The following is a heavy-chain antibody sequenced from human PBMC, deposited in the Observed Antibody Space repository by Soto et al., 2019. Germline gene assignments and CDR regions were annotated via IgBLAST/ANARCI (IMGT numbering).Heavy chain of an antibody. V-gene: IGHV4-34*01. CDR2: INHSGST. CDR3: ARGRKDYTIYYGMDV. J-gene: IGHJ6*02. CDR1: GGSFNGYY. D-gene: IGHD3-3*01. Sequence: SETLTLTCAVYGGSFNGYYWSWIRQPPGKGLEWIGEINHSGSTNYNPSLKSRVTISVDTSKNQFSLKLSSVTAADTAVYYCARGRKDYTIYYGMDVWGQGTTVTVSS.